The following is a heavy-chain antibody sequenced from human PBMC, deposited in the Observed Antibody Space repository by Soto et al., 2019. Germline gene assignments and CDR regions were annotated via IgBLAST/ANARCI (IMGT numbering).Heavy chain of an antibody. CDR3: ARRIVATETFDE. CDR1: GGSISTNY. CDR2: IYSSGST. J-gene: IGHJ4*02. V-gene: IGHV4-4*09. Sequence: SETLSLTCTVSGGSISTNYWSWIRQPPGKGLEWIGYIYSSGSTKYNPSLNSRVTISVDTSKNQFSLTVTSVTAADTAVYYCARRIVATETFDEWGQGTLVTVSS. D-gene: IGHD5-12*01.